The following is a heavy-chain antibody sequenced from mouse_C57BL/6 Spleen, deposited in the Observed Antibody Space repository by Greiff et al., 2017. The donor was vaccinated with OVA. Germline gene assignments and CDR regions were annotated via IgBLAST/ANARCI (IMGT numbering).Heavy chain of an antibody. V-gene: IGHV2-2*01. CDR2: IWSGGST. CDR3: ARNYDYDEGYYFDY. D-gene: IGHD2-4*01. J-gene: IGHJ2*01. CDR1: GFSLTSYG. Sequence: VMLVESGPGLVQPSQSLSITCTVSGFSLTSYGVHWVRQSPGKGLEWLGVIWSGGSTDYNAAFISRLSISKDNSKSQVFFKMNSLQADDTAIYYCARNYDYDEGYYFDYWGQGTTLTVSS.